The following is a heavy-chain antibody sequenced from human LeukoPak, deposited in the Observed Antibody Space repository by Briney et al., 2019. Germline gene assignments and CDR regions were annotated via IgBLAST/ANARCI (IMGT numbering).Heavy chain of an antibody. CDR1: GFTFGDYA. V-gene: IGHV3-49*05. CDR2: IRSKAYGGTT. D-gene: IGHD1-7*01. Sequence: KAGGSLRLSCTASGFTFGDYAMSWFRQAPGKGLEWVGFIRSKAYGGTTEYAASVKGRFTISRDDSKSIAYLQMNSLKTEDTAVYYCTHPSITGTTKGGFDYWGQGTLVTVSS. J-gene: IGHJ4*02. CDR3: THPSITGTTKGGFDY.